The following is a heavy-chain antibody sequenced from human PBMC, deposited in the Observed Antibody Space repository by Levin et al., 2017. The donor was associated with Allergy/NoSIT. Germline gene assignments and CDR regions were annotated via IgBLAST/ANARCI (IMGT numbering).Heavy chain of an antibody. J-gene: IGHJ4*02. V-gene: IGHV3-49*03. CDR1: GFSFGDYA. CDR2: IRSKAYAGTT. CDR3: ARGGVYSSSVYFDY. D-gene: IGHD6-13*01. Sequence: PGGSLRLSCTTSGFSFGDYAMSWFRQAPGKGLEWVAFIRSKAYAGTTEYAASLKGRFTISRDDSKSIAYLQINSLKTEDTASYFCARGGVYSSSVYFDYWGQGTLVTVSS.